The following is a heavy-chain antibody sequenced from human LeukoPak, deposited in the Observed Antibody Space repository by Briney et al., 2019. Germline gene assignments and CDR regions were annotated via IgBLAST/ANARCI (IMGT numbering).Heavy chain of an antibody. Sequence: GGSLRLPCAASGFTFSSYWMHWVRQAPGKGLEWVANINQDGSEKYYVDSVKGRFTTSRDNAKNSLYLQMNSLRAEDTAVYYCAGAIGKSEGYWGQETLVTVSS. CDR3: AGAIGKSEGY. CDR2: INQDGSEK. CDR1: GFTFSSYW. D-gene: IGHD4-23*01. V-gene: IGHV3-7*01. J-gene: IGHJ4*02.